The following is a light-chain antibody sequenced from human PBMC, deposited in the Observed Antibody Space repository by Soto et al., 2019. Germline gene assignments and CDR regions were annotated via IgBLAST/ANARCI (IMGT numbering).Light chain of an antibody. CDR2: RAS. CDR1: QNINNW. CDR3: QQYSSDLT. Sequence: DIQMTQSPSTLSASVGDRVTITCRASQNINNWLAWYQQKPGKAPKLLIYRASSLENGVPSRFSGRGSGTDFILTITSLQPDDFATYYCQQYSSDLTFGQGTKVEIK. V-gene: IGKV1-5*03. J-gene: IGKJ1*01.